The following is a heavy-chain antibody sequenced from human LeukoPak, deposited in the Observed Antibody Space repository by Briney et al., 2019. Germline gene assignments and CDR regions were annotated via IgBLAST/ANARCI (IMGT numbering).Heavy chain of an antibody. V-gene: IGHV3-7*03. D-gene: IGHD6-19*01. CDR1: GFIFSSHW. CDR3: ARDSTWLLDY. CDR2: IKEVGSVK. J-gene: IGHJ4*02. Sequence: GGSLRLSCTASGFIFSSHWMTWVRQSPGKGLEWVANIKEVGSVKYYVDSVKGRFTISRDNTKNALYLQMNSLRADDTAVYFCARDSTWLLDYWGQGTLITVSS.